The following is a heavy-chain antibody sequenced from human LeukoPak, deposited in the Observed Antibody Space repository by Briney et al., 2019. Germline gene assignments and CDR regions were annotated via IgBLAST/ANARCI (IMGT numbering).Heavy chain of an antibody. V-gene: IGHV3-7*03. J-gene: IGHJ6*02. CDR1: GFTFSNAW. Sequence: PGGSLRLSCAASGFTFSNAWMNWVRQAPGKGLEWVASINPSESVKYYVNSVKGRFTISRDNAKNSLYLQMSNLRAEDTAIYFCARGGGLDVWGQGATVTVSS. D-gene: IGHD3-16*01. CDR3: ARGGGLDV. CDR2: INPSESVK.